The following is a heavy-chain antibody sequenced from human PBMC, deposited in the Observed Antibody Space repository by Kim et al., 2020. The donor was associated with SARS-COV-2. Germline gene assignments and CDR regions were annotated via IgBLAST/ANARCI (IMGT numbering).Heavy chain of an antibody. V-gene: IGHV3-13*01. J-gene: IGHJ4*02. CDR3: ARGMITFGGVIVGFDY. Sequence: VKGRFTISRENAKNSLYLQMSRLRAGDTAVYYCARGMITFGGVIVGFDYWGQGTLVTVSS. D-gene: IGHD3-16*02.